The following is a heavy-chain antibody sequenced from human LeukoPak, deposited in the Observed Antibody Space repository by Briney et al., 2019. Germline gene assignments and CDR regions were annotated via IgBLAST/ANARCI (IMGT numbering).Heavy chain of an antibody. Sequence: PGGALRLSCAASVFTFSSNWMHWVRQAPGKGLVWVSRIYSGGRSTSYADSVKGRFTITRDNAKNTLSLQMNSLRAEDTALYYCAKDTSWYSSGWHFDYWGQGTLVTVSS. V-gene: IGHV3-74*01. CDR1: VFTFSSNW. CDR2: IYSGGRST. J-gene: IGHJ4*02. D-gene: IGHD6-19*01. CDR3: AKDTSWYSSGWHFDY.